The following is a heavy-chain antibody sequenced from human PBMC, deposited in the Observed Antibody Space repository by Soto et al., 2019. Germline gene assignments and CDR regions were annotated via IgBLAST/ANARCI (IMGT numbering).Heavy chain of an antibody. Sequence: EVQLVESGGGVVQPGGSLRLPFPASGFTSSTYDIPGFGQAPGKGLNWVSAIGAADDPYYSGSVKGRFTISRENAKSSLSLQMNSLRVGDTAVYYCARAYSGQLPRRADYYYAMDVWGPGTTVTVSS. CDR3: ARAYSGQLPRRADYYYAMDV. J-gene: IGHJ6*02. V-gene: IGHV3-13*05. D-gene: IGHD2-2*01. CDR1: GFTSSTYD. CDR2: IGAADDP.